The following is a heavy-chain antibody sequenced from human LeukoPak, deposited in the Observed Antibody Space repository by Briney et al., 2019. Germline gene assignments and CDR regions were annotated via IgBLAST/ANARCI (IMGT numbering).Heavy chain of an antibody. V-gene: IGHV3-30*04. D-gene: IGHD3-10*01. J-gene: IGHJ4*02. CDR2: ISYAGSPK. CDR1: GFTFSSYA. CDR3: ATFDSGIYYTVDY. Sequence: GGSLRLSCAASGFTFSSYAMHWVRQAPGKGLEWVAIISYAGSPKYYADSVKGRFTISRDNSKNTLYLQMNSLKTEDAAMYYCATFDSGIYYTVDYWGQGALVIVSS.